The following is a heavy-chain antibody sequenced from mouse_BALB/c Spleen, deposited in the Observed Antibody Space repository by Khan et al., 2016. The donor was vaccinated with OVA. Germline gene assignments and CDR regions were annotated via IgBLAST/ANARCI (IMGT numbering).Heavy chain of an antibody. Sequence: QIQLVQSGAELVRPGASVKLSCKTSGYIFTSYWIHWVKQRSGQGLEWIARIYPGTDNTYYNEKLKDRATLTADRSSSTAYLQLSSLKSEDSAVYFCAREEALYYFDYWGQGTTLTVSS. CDR1: GYIFTSYW. J-gene: IGHJ2*01. V-gene: IGHV1S132*01. D-gene: IGHD3-2*02. CDR2: IYPGTDNT. CDR3: AREEALYYFDY.